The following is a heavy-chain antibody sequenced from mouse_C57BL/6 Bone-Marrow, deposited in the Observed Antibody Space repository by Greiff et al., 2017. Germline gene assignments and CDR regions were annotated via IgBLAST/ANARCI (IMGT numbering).Heavy chain of an antibody. CDR3: ARGDRRTWFAY. D-gene: IGHD2-14*01. CDR1: GFTFSIYG. V-gene: IGHV5-6*01. J-gene: IGHJ3*01. Sequence: EVMLVESGGDLVKPGGSLKLSCAASGFTFSIYGMSWVRQTPDKRLEWVATISSGGSYTYYPDSVKGRFTISRDNAKNTLYLQMSSLESEDTAMYYCARGDRRTWFAYWGQGTLVTVSA. CDR2: ISSGGSYT.